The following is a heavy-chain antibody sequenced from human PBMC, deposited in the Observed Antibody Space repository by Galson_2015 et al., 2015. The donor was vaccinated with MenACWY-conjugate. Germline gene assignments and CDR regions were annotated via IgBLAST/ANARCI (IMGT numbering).Heavy chain of an antibody. V-gene: IGHV3-21*01. D-gene: IGHD6-13*01. CDR3: TTMYSRS. Sequence: SLRLSCAASGFSFNSHSMNWVRQAPGQGLEWVSPIVSTSGYLYYADSVKGRFTISRDNAKNSLYLQMHSLRAEDTAVYYCTTMYSRSWGQGTLVTVSS. CDR2: IVSTSGYL. CDR1: GFSFNSHS. J-gene: IGHJ5*02.